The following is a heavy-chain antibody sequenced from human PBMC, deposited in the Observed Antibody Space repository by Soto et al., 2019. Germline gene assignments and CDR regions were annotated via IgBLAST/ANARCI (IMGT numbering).Heavy chain of an antibody. V-gene: IGHV4-59*08. CDR1: GGSISSYY. Sequence: PSETLSLTCTVSGGSISSYYWSWIRQPPGKGLEWIGYIYYSGSTNYNPSLKSRVTISVDTSKNQFSLKLSSVTAADTAVYYCARLRSSSGWLPLSFFDYWGQGTLVTVSS. CDR2: IYYSGST. CDR3: ARLRSSSGWLPLSFFDY. J-gene: IGHJ4*02. D-gene: IGHD6-19*01.